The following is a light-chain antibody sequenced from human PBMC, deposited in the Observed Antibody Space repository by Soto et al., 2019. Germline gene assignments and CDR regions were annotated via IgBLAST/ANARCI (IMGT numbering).Light chain of an antibody. Sequence: EIVLTQSPGTLSLSPGESATLSCRASQSVSNTYLAWYQQKPGQAPRLLIFRASTRATGIQDRFSGSGSGTEFTLTIRRLEPEDFALYYCQQYGSSWTFGQGTKVDIK. V-gene: IGKV3-20*01. CDR2: RAS. CDR1: QSVSNTY. CDR3: QQYGSSWT. J-gene: IGKJ1*01.